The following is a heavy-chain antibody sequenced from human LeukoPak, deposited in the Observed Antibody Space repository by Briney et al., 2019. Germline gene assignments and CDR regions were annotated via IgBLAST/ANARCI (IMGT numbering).Heavy chain of an antibody. D-gene: IGHD6-19*01. Sequence: ASVKVSCKASGYTFTGYYMHWVRQAPGQGLEWMGWINPNSGGTNYAQKFQGRVTMTRDTSISTAHMELSRLRSDDTAVYYCARGSIAVAGDYFDYWGQGTLVTVSS. CDR3: ARGSIAVAGDYFDY. J-gene: IGHJ4*02. V-gene: IGHV1-2*02. CDR2: INPNSGGT. CDR1: GYTFTGYY.